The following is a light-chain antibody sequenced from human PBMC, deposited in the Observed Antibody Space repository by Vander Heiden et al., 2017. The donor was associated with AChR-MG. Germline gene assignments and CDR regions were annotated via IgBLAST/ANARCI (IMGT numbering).Light chain of an antibody. CDR2: GNS. Sequence: QSVLTQPPSVSGAPGQRVTISCTGSSSTIGAGYHVHWYQQLPGTAPKLLIYGNSIRPSGLPDRCSGSKSGTSASLAITGLQAEDEADYYCQSYDSSLYVVFGGGTKLTVL. J-gene: IGLJ2*01. V-gene: IGLV1-40*01. CDR3: QSYDSSLYVV. CDR1: SSTIGAGYH.